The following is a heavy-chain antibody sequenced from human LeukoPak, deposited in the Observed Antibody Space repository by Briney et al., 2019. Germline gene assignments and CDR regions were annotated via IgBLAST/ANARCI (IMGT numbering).Heavy chain of an antibody. CDR1: GFTFSSYG. V-gene: IGHV3-7*01. D-gene: IGHD3-16*01. J-gene: IGHJ4*02. CDR2: MNIDGSEK. Sequence: GGSLRLSCAASGFTFSSYGMHWVRQAPGKRLEWVANMNIDGSEKYYADSVKGRFSISRDNARNSVYLQMNSLRDEDTAAYYCVRDHNYAFDYWGRGTLVTVSS. CDR3: VRDHNYAFDY.